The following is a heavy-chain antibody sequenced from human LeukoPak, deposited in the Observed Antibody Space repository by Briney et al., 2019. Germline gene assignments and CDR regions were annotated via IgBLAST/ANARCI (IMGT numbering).Heavy chain of an antibody. V-gene: IGHV1-8*01. CDR3: ARGARMVRGVAYYYYYYMDV. CDR2: MNPNSGNT. Sequence: ASVKVSCKASGYTFTSYDINWVRQATGQGLEWMGWMNPNSGNTGYAQKFQGRVTMTRNTSISTAYMELSSLRSEDTAVYYCARGARMVRGVAYYYYYYMDVWGKGTTVTISS. J-gene: IGHJ6*03. D-gene: IGHD3-10*01. CDR1: GYTFTSYD.